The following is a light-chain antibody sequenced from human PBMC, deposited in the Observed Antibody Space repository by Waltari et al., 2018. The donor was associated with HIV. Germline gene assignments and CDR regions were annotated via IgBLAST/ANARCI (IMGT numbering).Light chain of an antibody. Sequence: EIVLTQSPATLSLSPGDRATLSCRASQSVNRYVAWYQQKPGQAPRLLIYDASSRATGIPARFRGSGSGTDFTLTISSLEPEDFAVYYCQQRNSWPRTFGQGTRVEGK. CDR3: QQRNSWPRT. CDR1: QSVNRY. CDR2: DAS. V-gene: IGKV3-11*01. J-gene: IGKJ1*01.